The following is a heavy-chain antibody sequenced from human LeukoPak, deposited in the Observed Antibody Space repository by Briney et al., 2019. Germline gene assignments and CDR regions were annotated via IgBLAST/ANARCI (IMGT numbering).Heavy chain of an antibody. CDR2: IYYSGST. Sequence: SETLSLTCTVSGGSISSYYWSWIRQPPGKGLEWIAYIYYSGSTNYNPSLKSRVTISVDTSNNHFSLKLSSVTAADTAVYYCARSHDNYFDLWGQGTLVTVSS. CDR3: ARSHDNYFDL. D-gene: IGHD3-22*01. CDR1: GGSISSYY. V-gene: IGHV4-59*01. J-gene: IGHJ4*02.